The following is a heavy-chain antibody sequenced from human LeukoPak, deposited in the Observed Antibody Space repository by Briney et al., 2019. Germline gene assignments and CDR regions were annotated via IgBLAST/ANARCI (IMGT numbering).Heavy chain of an antibody. CDR2: IIPIFGTA. V-gene: IGHV1-69*05. CDR1: GGTFSSYA. CDR3: ARARDGYTLEHYFDY. Sequence: ASVKVSCKASGGTFSSYAISWVRQAPGQGLEWMGGIIPIFGTANYAQKFQGRVTITTDESTGTAYMELSSLRSEDTAVYYCARARDGYTLEHYFDYWGQGTLVTVSS. D-gene: IGHD5-24*01. J-gene: IGHJ4*02.